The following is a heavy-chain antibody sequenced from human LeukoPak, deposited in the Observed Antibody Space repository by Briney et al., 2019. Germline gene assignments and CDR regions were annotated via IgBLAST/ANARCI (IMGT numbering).Heavy chain of an antibody. Sequence: PSETLSLTCAVYGGSFSGYYWSWIRQPPGKGLEWIGYIYYSGSTNYNPSLKSRVTISVDTSKNQFSLKLSSVTAADTAVYYCARDPGRDPYSSGWDYYYGMDVWGQGTTVTVSS. CDR1: GGSFSGYY. CDR2: IYYSGST. V-gene: IGHV4-59*01. CDR3: ARDPGRDPYSSGWDYYYGMDV. J-gene: IGHJ6*02. D-gene: IGHD6-19*01.